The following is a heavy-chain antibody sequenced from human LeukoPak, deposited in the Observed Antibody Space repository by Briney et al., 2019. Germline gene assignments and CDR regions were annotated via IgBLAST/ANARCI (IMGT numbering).Heavy chain of an antibody. J-gene: IGHJ4*02. V-gene: IGHV3-23*01. D-gene: IGHD1-26*01. CDR1: GFTFSDYA. CDR2: ISDSGAQT. CDR3: ARGTYYGGMGDYFDY. Sequence: GGSLRLSCAASGFTFSDYAMTWVRQAPGKGLEWVSAISDSGAQTYYADYVKGRFTISRDNSKNTLYLQMNSLRVEDTALYYCARGTYYGGMGDYFDYWGQGTLVTVSS.